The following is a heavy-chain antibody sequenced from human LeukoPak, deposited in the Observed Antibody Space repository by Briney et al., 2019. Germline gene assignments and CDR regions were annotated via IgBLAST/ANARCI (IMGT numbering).Heavy chain of an antibody. CDR3: ARLGSPQGYGGNKAFDI. CDR2: IYYSGST. V-gene: IGHV4-59*01. CDR1: GGSISSYY. D-gene: IGHD4-23*01. J-gene: IGHJ3*02. Sequence: SETLSLTCTVSGGSISSYYWSWIRQPPGKGLEWIGYIYYSGSTNFNPSLKSRVTISVDTSRNQFSLKLSSVTAADTAVYYCARLGSPQGYGGNKAFDIWGHGTMVTVSS.